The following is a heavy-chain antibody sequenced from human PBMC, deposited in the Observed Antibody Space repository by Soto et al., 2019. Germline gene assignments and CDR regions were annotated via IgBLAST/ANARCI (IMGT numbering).Heavy chain of an antibody. J-gene: IGHJ6*02. CDR1: GYTFFSAYD. D-gene: IGHD3-10*01. CDR3: ASSRITMVPYGMDV. V-gene: IGHV1-8*01. CDR2: LNPDSGRT. Sequence: ASVKVSCKASGYTFFSAYDFNWVRQVAGQGLECLGWLNPDSGRTGYAQKFQGRVTMTRDTSISTAYMELSSLRSEDTAVYYCASSRITMVPYGMDVWGQGTTVTVSS.